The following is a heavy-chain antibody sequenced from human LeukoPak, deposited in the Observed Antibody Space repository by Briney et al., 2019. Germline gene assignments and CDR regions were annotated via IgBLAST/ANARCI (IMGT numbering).Heavy chain of an antibody. Sequence: SETLSLTCTVSGGSISSGDLYWSWIRQPPGKGLEWIGYIYYSGSTYYNPSLKSRVTISVDASKNQFSLKLSSVTAADTAVYYCARYAAYDSRGNYFDYWGQGTLVTVSS. CDR2: IYYSGST. CDR1: GGSISSGDLY. D-gene: IGHD3-22*01. V-gene: IGHV4-30-4*08. CDR3: ARYAAYDSRGNYFDY. J-gene: IGHJ4*02.